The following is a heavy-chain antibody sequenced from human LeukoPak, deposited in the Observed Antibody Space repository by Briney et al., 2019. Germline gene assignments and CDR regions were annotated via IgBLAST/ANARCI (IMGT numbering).Heavy chain of an antibody. CDR2: ISGSSSIV. V-gene: IGHV3-48*01. J-gene: IGHJ4*02. Sequence: PGGSLRLSCAASGFTFSGFSMNWVRQAPGKGLEWLSYISGSSSIVYYGDSVKGRFTISRDNAKNTLYLQMNSLRAEDTAVYYCARAPYDFWSGYLDYWGQGTLVTVSS. CDR1: GFTFSGFS. D-gene: IGHD3-3*01. CDR3: ARAPYDFWSGYLDY.